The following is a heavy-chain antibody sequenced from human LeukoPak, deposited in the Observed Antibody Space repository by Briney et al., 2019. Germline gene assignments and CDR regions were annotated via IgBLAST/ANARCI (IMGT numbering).Heavy chain of an antibody. Sequence: GGSLRLSCAAFGFTFSSYSMNWVRQAPGKGLEWVSSISSSSSYIYYADSVKGRFTISRDNAKNSLYLQMNSLRAEDTAVYYCAREGSSSWYTSYGYYYYMDVWGKGTTVTVSS. CDR3: AREGSSSWYTSYGYYYYMDV. J-gene: IGHJ6*03. CDR2: ISSSSSYI. D-gene: IGHD6-13*01. V-gene: IGHV3-21*01. CDR1: GFTFSSYS.